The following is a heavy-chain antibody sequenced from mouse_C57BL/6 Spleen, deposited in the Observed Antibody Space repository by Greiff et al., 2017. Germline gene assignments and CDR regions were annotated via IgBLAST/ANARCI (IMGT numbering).Heavy chain of an antibody. Sequence: VQLQQPGAELVKPGASVKMSCKASGYTFTSYWITWVKQRPGQGLEWIGDIYPGSGSTNYNEKFKSKATLTVDTSSSTDYMQLSSLTSEDSAVYYCAREDDGNYGYFDVWGTGTTVTVSS. CDR2: IYPGSGST. D-gene: IGHD2-1*01. J-gene: IGHJ1*03. V-gene: IGHV1-55*01. CDR3: AREDDGNYGYFDV. CDR1: GYTFTSYW.